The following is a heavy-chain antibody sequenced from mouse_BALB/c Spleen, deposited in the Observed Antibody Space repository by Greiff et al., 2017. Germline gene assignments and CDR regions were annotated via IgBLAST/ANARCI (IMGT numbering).Heavy chain of an antibody. J-gene: IGHJ4*01. CDR3: ARFATTVVATPLYAMDY. CDR2: INPYNDGT. CDR1: GYTFTSYV. Sequence: VQLQQSGPELVKPGASVKMSCKASGYTFTSYVMHWVKQKPGQGLEWIGYINPYNDGTKYNEKFKGKATLTSDKSSSTAYMELSSLTSEDSAVYYCARFATTVVATPLYAMDYWGQGTSVTVSS. V-gene: IGHV1-14*01. D-gene: IGHD1-1*01.